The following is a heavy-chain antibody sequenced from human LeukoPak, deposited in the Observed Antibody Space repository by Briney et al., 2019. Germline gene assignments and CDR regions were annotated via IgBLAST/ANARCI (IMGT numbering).Heavy chain of an antibody. CDR1: GASFSGNPYY. D-gene: IGHD1-26*01. J-gene: IGHJ4*02. Sequence: SGTLSLTCTVSGASFSGNPYYWGWLRQPPGKGLEWVGSIYSSGSTYYNASLQSRVTISIETSKNQISLRLNSVTAADTAIYYCAKSGGYGLIDYWGQGTLVTVSS. CDR3: AKSGGYGLIDY. CDR2: IYSSGST. V-gene: IGHV4-39*01.